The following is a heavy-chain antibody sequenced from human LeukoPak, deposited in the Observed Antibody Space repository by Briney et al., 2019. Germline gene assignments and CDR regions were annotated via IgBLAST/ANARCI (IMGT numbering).Heavy chain of an antibody. CDR3: ARAHYDILTGYDDAFDI. D-gene: IGHD3-9*01. Sequence: GASVKVSCKSSGYTFTSYDIHWVRQATGQGLAWMGWMNPNSGNTGYAQKFQGRVTMTRNTSISTAYMELSSLRSEDTAVYYCARAHYDILTGYDDAFDIWGQGTMVTVSS. V-gene: IGHV1-8*01. CDR2: MNPNSGNT. CDR1: GYTFTSYD. J-gene: IGHJ3*02.